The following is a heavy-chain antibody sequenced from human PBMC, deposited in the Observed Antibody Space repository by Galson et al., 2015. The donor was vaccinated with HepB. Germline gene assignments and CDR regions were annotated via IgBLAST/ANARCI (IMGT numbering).Heavy chain of an antibody. J-gene: IGHJ4*02. Sequence: SLRLSCAASGFTFSSYWMSWVRQAPGKGLEWVANIKQDGSEKYYVDSVKGRFTISRDNAKNSLYLQMNSLRAEDTAVYYCARGPAAAGTNNYFDYWGQGTLVTVSS. CDR2: IKQDGSEK. D-gene: IGHD6-13*01. V-gene: IGHV3-7*03. CDR1: GFTFSSYW. CDR3: ARGPAAAGTNNYFDY.